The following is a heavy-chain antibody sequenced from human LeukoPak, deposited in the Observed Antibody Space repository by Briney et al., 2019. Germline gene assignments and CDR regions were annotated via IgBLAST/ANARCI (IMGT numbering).Heavy chain of an antibody. CDR2: IYYSGST. D-gene: IGHD4-17*01. V-gene: IGHV4-31*03. J-gene: IGHJ4*02. CDR3: ARVHTTVTTYYFDY. CDR1: GGSISSGGYY. Sequence: SETLSLTCTVSGGSISSGGYYWSWIRQHPGKGLEWIGYIYYSGSTYYNPSLKSRVTISVDTPKNQFSLKLSSVTAADTAVYYCARVHTTVTTYYFDYWGQGTLVTVSS.